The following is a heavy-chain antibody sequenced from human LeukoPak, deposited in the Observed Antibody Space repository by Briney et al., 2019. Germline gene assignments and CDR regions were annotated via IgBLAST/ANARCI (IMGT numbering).Heavy chain of an antibody. CDR1: GFIFSSYA. D-gene: IGHD6-13*01. Sequence: SGGSLRLSCAASGFIFSSYAIHWVRQAPGKGLEWVAVISYDGSNKYYADSVKGRFTISRDNSKNTLFLHMNTLRPEDTAVYYCARVGVRTAAAGRGGGSPYFDSWGQGTLVTVSS. V-gene: IGHV3-30-3*01. CDR3: ARVGVRTAAAGRGGGSPYFDS. CDR2: ISYDGSNK. J-gene: IGHJ4*02.